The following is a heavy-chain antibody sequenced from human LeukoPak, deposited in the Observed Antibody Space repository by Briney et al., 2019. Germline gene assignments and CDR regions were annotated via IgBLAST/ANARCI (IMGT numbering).Heavy chain of an antibody. Sequence: GGSLRLSCAASGFTFSSYSMNWVRQAPGKGLEWVSSISSSNSYIYYADSVKGRFTISRDNAKNSLYLQMNSLRAEDTAVCYCARGGVINPLDYWGQGTLVTVSS. CDR3: ARGGVINPLDY. CDR2: ISSSNSYI. CDR1: GFTFSSYS. D-gene: IGHD3-10*01. J-gene: IGHJ4*02. V-gene: IGHV3-21*01.